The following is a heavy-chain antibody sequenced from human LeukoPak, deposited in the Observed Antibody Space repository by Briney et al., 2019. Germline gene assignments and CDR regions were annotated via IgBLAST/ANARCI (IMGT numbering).Heavy chain of an antibody. CDR2: ISTGGGST. J-gene: IGHJ4*02. CDR1: GFTFNNYA. D-gene: IGHD3-10*01. Sequence: GGSLRLSCAASGFTFNNYAMSWVRKAPGKGLEWVSGISTGGGSTYYADSVKGRFTISRDNSKNTLRLQMNSLRAEDAAVYYCAKDRYYGSGTDGKYYFDYWGQGSLVTVS. V-gene: IGHV3-23*01. CDR3: AKDRYYGSGTDGKYYFDY.